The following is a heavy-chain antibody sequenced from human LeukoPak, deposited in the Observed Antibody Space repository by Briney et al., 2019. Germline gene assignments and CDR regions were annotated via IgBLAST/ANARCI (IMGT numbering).Heavy chain of an antibody. CDR1: GGSISSSSYY. V-gene: IGHV4-39*01. Sequence: PSETLSLTCTVSGGSISSSSYYWGWIRQPPGKGLEWIGSIYYSGSTYYNPSLKSRVTISVDTSKNQFSLKLSPVTAADTAVYYCARRRGTSSRGYYFDYWGQGTLVTVSS. CDR3: ARRRGTSSRGYYFDY. D-gene: IGHD2-2*01. J-gene: IGHJ4*02. CDR2: IYYSGST.